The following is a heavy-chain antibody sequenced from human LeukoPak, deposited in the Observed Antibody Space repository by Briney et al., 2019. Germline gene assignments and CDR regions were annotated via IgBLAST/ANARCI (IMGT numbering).Heavy chain of an antibody. CDR3: ARDLEAYCSGGSCQAFDY. V-gene: IGHV3-23*01. D-gene: IGHD2-15*01. Sequence: GGSLRLSCAASGFTFSTFAMIWVRQPPGKGLEWVSSIFPSGGEIHYADSVRGRFTISRDNSKSTLSLQMNSLRAEDTALYYCARDLEAYCSGGSCQAFDYWGQGTLVTVSS. J-gene: IGHJ4*02. CDR1: GFTFSTFA. CDR2: IFPSGGEI.